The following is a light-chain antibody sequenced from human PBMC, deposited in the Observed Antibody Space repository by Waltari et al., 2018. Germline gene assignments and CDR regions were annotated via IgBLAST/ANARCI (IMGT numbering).Light chain of an antibody. CDR1: SPNIGAGYE. J-gene: IGLJ2*01. CDR2: GNS. V-gene: IGLV1-40*01. Sequence: QSVLTQPPSVSGAPGQRVTISCTGSSPNIGAGYEVPRYQQLPGPAPKPLIYGNSNRPSGVPDRFSGSKSGTSASLAITGLQAEDEADYYCQSYDSSLSGSVVFGGGTKLTVL. CDR3: QSYDSSLSGSVV.